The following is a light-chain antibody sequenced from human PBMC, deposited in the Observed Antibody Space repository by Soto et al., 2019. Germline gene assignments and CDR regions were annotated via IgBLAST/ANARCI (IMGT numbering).Light chain of an antibody. CDR3: QQYNSYSEG. CDR1: QSVSSF. CDR2: GAS. Sequence: EFVFTPSPSPLSLSPRNRATLSCMARQSVSSFLAWYQQKAGQAPRLLIYGASTRATGIPARFSGSGSGTEFTLTISSLQPDDFATYYCQQYNSYSEGFGQGAKVDIK. V-gene: IGKV3-15*01. J-gene: IGKJ1*01.